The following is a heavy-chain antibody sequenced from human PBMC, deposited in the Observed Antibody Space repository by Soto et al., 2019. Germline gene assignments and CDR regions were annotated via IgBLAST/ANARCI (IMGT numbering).Heavy chain of an antibody. V-gene: IGHV4-34*01. CDR2: INHSGST. Sequence: QVQLQQWGAGLLKPSETLSLTCAVYGGSFSGYYWSWIRQPPGKGLEWMGEINHSGSTNYTPSLKSRVTISVDTSKTQLSLKLSSVTAADTAVYYCPRGRFGFWSSQRGNWFDPWGQGALVTVSS. CDR1: GGSFSGYY. CDR3: PRGRFGFWSSQRGNWFDP. J-gene: IGHJ5*02. D-gene: IGHD3-3*01.